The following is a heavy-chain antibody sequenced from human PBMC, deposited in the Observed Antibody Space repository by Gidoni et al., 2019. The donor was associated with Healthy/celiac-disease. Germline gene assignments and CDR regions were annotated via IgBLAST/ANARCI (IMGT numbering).Heavy chain of an antibody. Sequence: VQLVASGGGGVQPGRPLRLSCAASWLPFSSYGMHWVRQAPGKGLELVAVRWYDGSNKYYEDSVKGQVTISRDKYKNTLKLQMNSRRAEDTAVYYCARAITRRVVVPGYWGQGTLVTVSS. D-gene: IGHD3-22*01. V-gene: IGHV3-33*01. J-gene: IGHJ4*02. CDR1: WLPFSSYG. CDR3: ARAITRRVVVPGY. CDR2: RWYDGSNK.